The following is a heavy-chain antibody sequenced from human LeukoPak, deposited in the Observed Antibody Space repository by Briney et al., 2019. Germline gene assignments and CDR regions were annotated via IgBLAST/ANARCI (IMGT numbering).Heavy chain of an antibody. Sequence: SETLSLTCTVSGGSVSSGSYYWSWIRQPPGKGLEWIGYIYYSGSTNYDPSLKSRVTISVDTSKNQFSLKLSSVTAADTAVYYCVSGNILTGYGYYFDYWGQGTLVTVSS. CDR3: VSGNILTGYGYYFDY. D-gene: IGHD3-9*01. CDR2: IYYSGST. CDR1: GGSVSSGSYY. V-gene: IGHV4-61*01. J-gene: IGHJ4*02.